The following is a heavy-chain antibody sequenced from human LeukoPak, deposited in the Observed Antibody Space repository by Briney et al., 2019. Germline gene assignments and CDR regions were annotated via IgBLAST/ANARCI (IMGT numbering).Heavy chain of an antibody. CDR3: ARVRYDSSVYYYYGMDV. Sequence: SETLSLTCTVSGGSISSYYWSWIRRPPGKGLEWIGYIYYSGSTNYNPSLKSRVTISVDTSKNQFSLKLSSVTAADTAVYYCARVRYDSSVYYYYGMDVWGQGTTVTVSS. J-gene: IGHJ6*02. CDR1: GGSISSYY. V-gene: IGHV4-59*01. CDR2: IYYSGST. D-gene: IGHD3-22*01.